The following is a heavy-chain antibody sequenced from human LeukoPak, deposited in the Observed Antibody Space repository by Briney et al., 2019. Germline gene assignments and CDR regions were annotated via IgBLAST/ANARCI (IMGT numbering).Heavy chain of an antibody. J-gene: IGHJ4*02. D-gene: IGHD6-13*01. CDR3: ARDFMSSISCAGC. Sequence: PGGSLRLSCAASGFTFSSYWMHWVRQVPGKGLMWVSRIKTDGSSTSYADSVKGRFTISRDNAKNTLYLQMNSLRVEDTAVYYCARDFMSSISCAGCWGQGTLVTVSS. CDR2: IKTDGSST. V-gene: IGHV3-74*01. CDR1: GFTFSSYW.